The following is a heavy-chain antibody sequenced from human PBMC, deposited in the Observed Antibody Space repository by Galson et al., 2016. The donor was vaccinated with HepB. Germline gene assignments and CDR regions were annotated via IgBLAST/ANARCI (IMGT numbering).Heavy chain of an antibody. CDR2: IRGNGGST. J-gene: IGHJ4*02. V-gene: IGHV3-23*01. CDR1: GFTLSTYA. Sequence: SLRLSCAASGFTLSTYAMSWVRQAPGKGLEWVSAIRGNGGSTSYADSVKGRFTISRDSSKNTVYLQMNSLRAGDTAVRYCAKGGMLIPRFDYWGQGTLVTVSS. CDR3: AKGGMLIPRFDY. D-gene: IGHD3-16*01.